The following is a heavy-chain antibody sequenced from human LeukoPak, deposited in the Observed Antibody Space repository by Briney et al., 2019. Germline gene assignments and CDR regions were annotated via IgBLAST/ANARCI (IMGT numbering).Heavy chain of an antibody. CDR2: IYNSGST. J-gene: IGHJ4*02. Sequence: PSETLSLTCTVSGGSISGYYWSWIRQPAGKGLEYIGRIYNSGSTNYNPSLKSRVTISVDTSKNQFSLKLSSVTAADTAVYYCARRKEYVYTFFDYWGQGSLVTVSS. V-gene: IGHV4-4*07. CDR1: GGSISGYY. CDR3: ARRKEYVYTFFDY. D-gene: IGHD5/OR15-5a*01.